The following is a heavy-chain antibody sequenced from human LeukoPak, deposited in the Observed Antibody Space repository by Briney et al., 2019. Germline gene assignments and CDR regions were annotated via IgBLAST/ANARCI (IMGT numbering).Heavy chain of an antibody. V-gene: IGHV3-7*01. CDR3: ARDVVGSLDY. J-gene: IGHJ4*02. CDR1: GFTFSTYW. CDR2: TKGDESAR. D-gene: IGHD1-26*01. Sequence: GGSLRLSCAASGFTFSTYWMAWVRQAPGKGLEWVANTKGDESARHQADSVKGRFTISRDNTQNSLCLQMSNLRGDDTAVYYCARDVVGSLDYWGQGTLVTVSS.